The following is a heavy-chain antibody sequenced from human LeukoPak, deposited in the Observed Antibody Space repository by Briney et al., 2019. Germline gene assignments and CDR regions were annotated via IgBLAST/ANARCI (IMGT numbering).Heavy chain of an antibody. J-gene: IGHJ4*02. CDR2: ISGSGGST. Sequence: GGSLRLSCAASGFTFSSYAMSWVRQAPGKGLEWVSAISGSGGSTYYADSVKGRFTISRDNSKNTLYLQMNSLRAEDTAVYYCARVIAAAGRSGFDYWGQGTLVTVSS. D-gene: IGHD6-13*01. V-gene: IGHV3-23*01. CDR1: GFTFSSYA. CDR3: ARVIAAAGRSGFDY.